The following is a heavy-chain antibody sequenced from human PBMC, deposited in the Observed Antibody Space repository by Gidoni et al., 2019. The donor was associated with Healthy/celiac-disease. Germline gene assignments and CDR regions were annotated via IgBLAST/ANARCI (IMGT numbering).Heavy chain of an antibody. CDR3: ATSPRKGDFWSGYSYGMDV. CDR1: GFTFISYA. J-gene: IGHJ6*02. D-gene: IGHD3-3*01. V-gene: IGHV3-23*01. Sequence: EVQLLESGGGLVQPGGSLRLSCAASGFTFISYALSWVRQAPGKGLEWFSAISGSGGSTYYADSVKGRFTISRDNSKNTLYLQMNSLRAEDTAVYYCATSPRKGDFWSGYSYGMDVWGQGTTVTVSS. CDR2: ISGSGGST.